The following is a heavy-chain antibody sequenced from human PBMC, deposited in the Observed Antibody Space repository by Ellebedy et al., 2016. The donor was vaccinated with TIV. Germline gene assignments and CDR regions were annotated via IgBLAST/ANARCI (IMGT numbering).Heavy chain of an antibody. D-gene: IGHD6-13*01. Sequence: SETLSLTXTVSGGSISSYYWSWIRQPPGKGLEWIGYIYYSGSTYYNPSLKSRVTISVDTSKNQFSLRLSSVTAADTAVYYCARDLDSSSRYFDCWGQGTLVTVSS. CDR3: ARDLDSSSRYFDC. V-gene: IGHV4-59*12. CDR2: IYYSGST. CDR1: GGSISSYY. J-gene: IGHJ4*02.